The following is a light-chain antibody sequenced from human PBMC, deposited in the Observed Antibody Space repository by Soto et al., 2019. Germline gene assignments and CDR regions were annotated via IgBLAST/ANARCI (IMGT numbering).Light chain of an antibody. CDR2: KAS. J-gene: IGKJ1*01. CDR3: QQHTT. Sequence: DIQMTQSPSALSASVGDRVTITCRGSQGTSSWLAWYQQKPGKAPRLLIYKASSLASGVPSRFSGSGSGTEFTLTSSSLQPEEVATYHCQQHTTFGQGTKVEI. CDR1: QGTSSW. V-gene: IGKV1-5*03.